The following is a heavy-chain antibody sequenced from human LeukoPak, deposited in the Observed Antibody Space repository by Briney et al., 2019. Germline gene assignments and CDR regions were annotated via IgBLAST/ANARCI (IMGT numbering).Heavy chain of an antibody. J-gene: IGHJ4*02. D-gene: IGHD1-14*01. CDR1: GGSISSGGYY. CDR3: ARDCDRYFGY. Sequence: SGTLSLTCTVSGGSISSGGYYWSWLRQHPGKGLEWIGYIYYSGSTYYNPSLKSRVTISVDTSKNQFSLKLSSVTAADTAVYYCARDCDRYFGYWGQGTLVTVSS. V-gene: IGHV4-31*03. CDR2: IYYSGST.